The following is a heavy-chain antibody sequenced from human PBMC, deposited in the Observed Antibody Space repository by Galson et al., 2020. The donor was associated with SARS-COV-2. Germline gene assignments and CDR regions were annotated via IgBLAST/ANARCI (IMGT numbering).Heavy chain of an antibody. CDR1: GYTFTGYF. CDR3: ARDAPSDCTGGTCRNYYYYMDV. CDR2: INPNSGGT. V-gene: IGHV1-2*06. Sequence: ASVKVSCKPSGYTFTGYFIHWVRQAPGHGLEWMGRINPNSGGTNYAQKFQGRVTVTRDTSNTTVYMEVTRLTSDDTAVYYCARDAPSDCTGGTCRNYYYYMDVWGKGSTVTISS. D-gene: IGHD2-8*02. J-gene: IGHJ6*03.